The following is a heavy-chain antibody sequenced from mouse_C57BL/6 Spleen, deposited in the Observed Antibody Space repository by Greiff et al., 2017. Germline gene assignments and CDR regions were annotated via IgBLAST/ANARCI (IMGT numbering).Heavy chain of an antibody. CDR2: IWSGGST. J-gene: IGHJ3*01. D-gene: IGHD2-1*01. CDR1: GFSLTSYG. Sequence: QVQLQQSGPGLVQPSQSLSITCTVSGFSLTSYGVHWVRQSPGKGLAWLGVIWSGGSTDYNAAFISRLSISKDNSKSQVFFKMNSLQADDTAIYYCARKGHYGNYEFAYWGQGTLVTVSA. V-gene: IGHV2-2*01. CDR3: ARKGHYGNYEFAY.